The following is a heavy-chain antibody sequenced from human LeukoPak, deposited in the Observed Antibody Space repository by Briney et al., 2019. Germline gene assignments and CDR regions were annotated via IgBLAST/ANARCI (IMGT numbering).Heavy chain of an antibody. V-gene: IGHV3-7*01. J-gene: IGHJ4*02. CDR1: GFTFSSYW. Sequence: GGSLRLSCAASGFTFSSYWMSWVRQAPGKGLEWVAHIKQDGSEKNYVDSVKGRFTISRDNAKNSLLLQMDGLRAEDAAVYYCARDKMTGDSYFDYWGQGTLVTVSS. CDR2: IKQDGSEK. D-gene: IGHD7-27*01. CDR3: ARDKMTGDSYFDY.